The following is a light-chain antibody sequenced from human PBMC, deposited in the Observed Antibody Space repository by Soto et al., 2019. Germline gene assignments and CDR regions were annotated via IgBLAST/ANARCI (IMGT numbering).Light chain of an antibody. V-gene: IGKV1-39*01. CDR3: QQSYSSPYT. J-gene: IGKJ2*01. Sequence: DLQMTQSPSSLSASVGDRVTITCRASQSIRNYVNWYQQKPGKAPKFLIYVASTLQIGVPSRFSGSGSGTDFTLTISSLQPEDFATYYWQQSYSSPYTFGPGTKLEIK. CDR2: VAS. CDR1: QSIRNY.